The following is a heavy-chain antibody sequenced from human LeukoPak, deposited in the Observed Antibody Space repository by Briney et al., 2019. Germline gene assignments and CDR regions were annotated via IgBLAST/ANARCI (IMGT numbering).Heavy chain of an antibody. CDR3: AKGPYSGSYYSNDY. J-gene: IGHJ4*02. Sequence: PGGSLRLSCAASGFTFSSYALSWVRQAPGKGMEWVSTVSGSGHTTYYADSVKGRFTISRDNSKNTLYLQMNSLRAEDTAVYYCAKGPYSGSYYSNDYWGQGTLVTVSS. CDR2: VSGSGHTT. D-gene: IGHD1-26*01. CDR1: GFTFSSYA. V-gene: IGHV3-23*01.